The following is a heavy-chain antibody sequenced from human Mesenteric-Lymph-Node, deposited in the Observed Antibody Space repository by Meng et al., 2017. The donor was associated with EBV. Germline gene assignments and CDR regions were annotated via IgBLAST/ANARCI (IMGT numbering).Heavy chain of an antibody. D-gene: IGHD6-13*01. V-gene: IGHV4-34*01. Sequence: QVPPQQWGAGLLKPSATLSLTCAVYGGSLSNYYWSWIRQPPGKGLEWIGEINYRGNTNYNPSLKSRVTVSVDTSKNQVSLKLNSVTAADTAIYYCAGAGYWRFDAWGRGTLVTVSS. J-gene: IGHJ5*02. CDR2: INYRGNT. CDR1: GGSLSNYY. CDR3: AGAGYWRFDA.